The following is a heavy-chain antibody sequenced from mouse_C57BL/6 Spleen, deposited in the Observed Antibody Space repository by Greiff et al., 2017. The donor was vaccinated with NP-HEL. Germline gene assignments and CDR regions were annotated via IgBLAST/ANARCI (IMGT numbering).Heavy chain of an antibody. Sequence: QVQLQQSGAELVMPGASVKLSCKASGYTFTSYWMHWVKQRPGQGLEWIGEIDPSDSYTNYNQKFKGKSTLTVDKSSSTAYMQLSSLTSEDSAVYYCARRGVVATVDYWGQGTTLTVSS. CDR3: ARRGVVATVDY. CDR1: GYTFTSYW. J-gene: IGHJ2*01. D-gene: IGHD1-1*01. CDR2: IDPSDSYT. V-gene: IGHV1-69*01.